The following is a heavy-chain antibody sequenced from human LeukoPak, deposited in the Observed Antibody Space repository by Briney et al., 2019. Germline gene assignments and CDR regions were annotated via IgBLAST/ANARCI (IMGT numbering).Heavy chain of an antibody. Sequence: ASVKVSCKASGGTFSSYAISWVRQAPGQGLEWMGGIIPIFGTANYAQKSQGRVTITADESTSTAYMELSSLRSEDTAVYYCARDSGSSGYYNAYYFDYWGQGTLVTVSS. CDR1: GGTFSSYA. J-gene: IGHJ4*02. V-gene: IGHV1-69*13. CDR2: IIPIFGTA. D-gene: IGHD3-22*01. CDR3: ARDSGSSGYYNAYYFDY.